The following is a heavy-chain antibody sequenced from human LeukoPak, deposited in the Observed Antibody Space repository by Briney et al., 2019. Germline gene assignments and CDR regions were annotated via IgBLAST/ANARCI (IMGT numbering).Heavy chain of an antibody. V-gene: IGHV4-39*07. CDR3: ARGANAEYYYGSGSYPYYFDY. J-gene: IGHJ4*02. CDR2: IYYSGST. Sequence: SETLSLTCTVSGGSISSSSYYWGWIRQPPGKGLEWIGSIYYSGSTYYNPSLKSRVTISVDTSKNQLSLKLSSVTAADTAMYYCARGANAEYYYGSGSYPYYFDYWGQGTLVTVSS. D-gene: IGHD3-10*01. CDR1: GGSISSSSYY.